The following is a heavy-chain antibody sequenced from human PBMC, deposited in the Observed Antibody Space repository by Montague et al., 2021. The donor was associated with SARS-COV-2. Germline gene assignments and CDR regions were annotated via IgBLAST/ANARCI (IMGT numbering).Heavy chain of an antibody. J-gene: IGHJ4*03. D-gene: IGHD5-18*01. CDR3: ARESYGPVELDF. CDR2: IYNSGST. V-gene: IGHV4-4*07. CDR1: GGSISSYY. Sequence: SETLSLTCTVSGGSISSYYWTWIRQPPGKGLEWIGCIYNSGSTNYNPSLKSRVTMSLDTSKNQFSLKLTSVTAADTAVYYCARESYGPVELDFWGQGTLVTVSS.